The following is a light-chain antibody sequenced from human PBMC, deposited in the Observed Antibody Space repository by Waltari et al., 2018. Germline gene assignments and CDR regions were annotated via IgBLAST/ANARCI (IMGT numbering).Light chain of an antibody. CDR1: SSDVGGYNY. V-gene: IGLV2-14*03. J-gene: IGLJ2*01. Sequence: QSALTQPASVSGSPGQSITISCIGTSSDVGGYNYVSWYQQHPGKVPKLLIYDVSTRPSGVSNRFSGSKSGNTASLTISGLQAEDEADYYCSSYTSISTPVVFGGGTKLTVL. CDR3: SSYTSISTPVV. CDR2: DVS.